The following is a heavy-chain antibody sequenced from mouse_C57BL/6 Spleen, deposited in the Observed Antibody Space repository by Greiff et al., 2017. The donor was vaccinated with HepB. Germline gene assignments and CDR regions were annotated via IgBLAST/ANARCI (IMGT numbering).Heavy chain of an antibody. CDR2: ILPGSGST. Sequence: VKLVESGAELLKPGASVKLSCKATGYTFTGYWIEWVKQRPGHGLEWIGEILPGSGSTNYNEKFKGKATFTADTYSNTAYMQLSSLTTEDSALYYCARRAYYYGSSYWYFDVWGTGTTVTVSS. CDR3: ARRAYYYGSSYWYFDV. V-gene: IGHV1-9*01. CDR1: GYTFTGYW. D-gene: IGHD1-1*01. J-gene: IGHJ1*03.